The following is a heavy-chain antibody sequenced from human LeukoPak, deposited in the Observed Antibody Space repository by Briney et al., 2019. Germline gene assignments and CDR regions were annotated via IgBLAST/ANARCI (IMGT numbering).Heavy chain of an antibody. CDR3: AKRGYSYGEDYYGMDV. J-gene: IGHJ6*02. V-gene: IGHV3-30-3*02. CDR1: GFTFSSYA. CDR2: ISYDGSNK. D-gene: IGHD5-18*01. Sequence: GRSLRLSCAASGFTFSSYAMHWVRQAPGKGLEWVAVISYDGSNKYYADSVKGRFTISRDNSKNTLYLQMNSLRAEDTAVYYCAKRGYSYGEDYYGMDVWGQGTTVTVSS.